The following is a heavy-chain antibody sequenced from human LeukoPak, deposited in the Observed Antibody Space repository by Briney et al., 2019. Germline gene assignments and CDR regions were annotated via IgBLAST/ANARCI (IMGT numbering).Heavy chain of an antibody. D-gene: IGHD3-10*01. CDR1: GYTFTSYD. J-gene: IGHJ5*02. V-gene: IGHV1-8*03. CDR2: MNPNSGNT. CDR3: ARRLKLWFGGGFWFDP. Sequence: ASVKVSCKASGYTFTSYDINWVRQATGQGLEWMGWMNPNSGNTGYAQKFQGRVTITRNTSISTAYMELSSLRSEDTAVYYCARRLKLWFGGGFWFDPWGQGTLVTVSS.